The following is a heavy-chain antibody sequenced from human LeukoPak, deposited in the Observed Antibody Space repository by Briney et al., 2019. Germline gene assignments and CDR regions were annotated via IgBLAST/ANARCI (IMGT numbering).Heavy chain of an antibody. V-gene: IGHV3-23*01. CDR1: GFTFSNYA. J-gene: IGHJ5*02. D-gene: IGHD2-15*01. CDR2: IRGSGGST. CDR3: AKGRGCSGGSCPNWFDP. Sequence: GGSLRLSCAASGFTFSNYAMNWVRQAPGKGLEWVSAIRGSGGSTYYADSVKGRFTISRDNSKNTLYLQMNSLRAEDTAVYYCAKGRGCSGGSCPNWFDPWGQGTLVTVSS.